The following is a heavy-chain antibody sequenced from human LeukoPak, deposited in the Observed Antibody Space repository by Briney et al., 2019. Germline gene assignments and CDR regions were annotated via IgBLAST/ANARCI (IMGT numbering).Heavy chain of an antibody. D-gene: IGHD6-19*01. CDR3: ASIGAVAGAFDY. V-gene: IGHV4-34*01. CDR2: INHSGST. Sequence: SETLSLTCAVYGGSFSGYYWSWIRQPPGKGLEWIGEINHSGSTNYNPSLKSRVTISVDTSKNQFSLKLSSVTAADTAVYYCASIGAVAGAFDYWGQGTLVTVSS. J-gene: IGHJ4*02. CDR1: GGSFSGYY.